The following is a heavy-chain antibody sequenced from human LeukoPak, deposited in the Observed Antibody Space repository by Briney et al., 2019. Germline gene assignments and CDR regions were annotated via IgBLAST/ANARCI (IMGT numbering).Heavy chain of an antibody. V-gene: IGHV4-59*01. CDR2: IHYTGST. D-gene: IGHD3-10*01. CDR3: ARGGYYGSGNDFRFDP. CDR1: GGSISSYY. Sequence: SETLSLTCTVSGGSISSYYWSWIRQPPGKGLECIGYIHYTGSTNYNPSLKSRVTISVDTSKNQFSLKLNSVTAADTAVYYCARGGYYGSGNDFRFDPWGQGTLVTVSS. J-gene: IGHJ5*02.